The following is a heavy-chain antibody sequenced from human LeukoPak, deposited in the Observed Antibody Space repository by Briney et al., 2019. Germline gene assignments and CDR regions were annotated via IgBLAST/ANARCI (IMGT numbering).Heavy chain of an antibody. Sequence: ASVKVSCKASGYTFTSYGISWVRQAPGQGLEWMGWISAYNGNTNYAQKLQGRVTMTTDTSTSTAYMELRSLRSDDTAVYYCARDRYRQVVPAASDYWGQGTLVTVSS. CDR1: GYTFTSYG. CDR2: ISAYNGNT. CDR3: ARDRYRQVVPAASDY. V-gene: IGHV1-18*01. D-gene: IGHD2-2*01. J-gene: IGHJ4*02.